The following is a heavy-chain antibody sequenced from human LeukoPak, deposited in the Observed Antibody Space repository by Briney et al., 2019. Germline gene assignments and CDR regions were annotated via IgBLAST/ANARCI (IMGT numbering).Heavy chain of an antibody. CDR2: INHSGST. Sequence: PSETLSLTCAVYGGSFSGYYWSWIRQPPGKGLEWIGEINHSGSTDYNPSLKSRVTISVDTSKNQFSLKLSSVTAADTAVYYCARGEVDTAMVGFYYYYGMDVWGQGTTVTVSS. J-gene: IGHJ6*02. CDR1: GGSFSGYY. V-gene: IGHV4-34*01. D-gene: IGHD5-18*01. CDR3: ARGEVDTAMVGFYYYYGMDV.